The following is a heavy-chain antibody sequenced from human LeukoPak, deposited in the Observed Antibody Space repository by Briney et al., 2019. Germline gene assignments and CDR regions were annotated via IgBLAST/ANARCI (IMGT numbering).Heavy chain of an antibody. J-gene: IGHJ3*02. CDR3: SRDPVGEWQDDAFDI. V-gene: IGHV3-23*01. Sequence: GGSLRLSCAASGFTFSSNAMSWVRQAQGKGLEWDSAISGSGGSTYYADSVKGRFTISRDNSKNTRYLQMNSLRAEDTAVYYCSRDPVGEWQDDAFDIWGQGTMVTVSS. CDR2: ISGSGGST. CDR1: GFTFSSNA. D-gene: IGHD2-15*01.